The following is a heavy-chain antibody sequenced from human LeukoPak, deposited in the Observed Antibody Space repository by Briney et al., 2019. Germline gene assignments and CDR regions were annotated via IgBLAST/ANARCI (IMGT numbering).Heavy chain of an antibody. CDR2: ISGSGGST. CDR1: GFTFSIYA. Sequence: GGSLRLSCAASGFTFSIYAMSWVRQAPGKGLGWVSSISGSGGSTYYADSVKGRFPISRDNSKNTLYLQMNSLRAEDTAVYYCAKEAVAGVHSGTVDYWGQGTLVTVSS. CDR3: AKEAVAGVHSGTVDY. V-gene: IGHV3-23*01. D-gene: IGHD6-19*01. J-gene: IGHJ4*02.